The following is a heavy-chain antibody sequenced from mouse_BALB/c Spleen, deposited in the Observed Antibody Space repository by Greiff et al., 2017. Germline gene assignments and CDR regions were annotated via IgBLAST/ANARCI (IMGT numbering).Heavy chain of an antibody. CDR2: IWAGGST. CDR1: GFSLTSYG. V-gene: IGHV2-9*02. J-gene: IGHJ4*01. D-gene: IGHD1-1*01. Sequence: VMLVESGPGLVAPSQRLSITCTVSGFSLTSYGVHWVRQPPGKGLEWLGVIWAGGSTNYNSALMSRLSISKDNSKSQVYFKMNSLQTDDKAMYYFARNYYSNSYHYAMDYWGQGTSVTVSS. CDR3: ARNYYSNSYHYAMDY.